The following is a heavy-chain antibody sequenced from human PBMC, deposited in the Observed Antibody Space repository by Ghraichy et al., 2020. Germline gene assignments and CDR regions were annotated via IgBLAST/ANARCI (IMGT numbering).Heavy chain of an antibody. Sequence: ASVKVSCKASGYTFTGYYMHWVRQAPGQGLEWMGWINPNSGGTNYAQKFQGRVTMTRDTSISTAYMELSRLRSDDTAVYYCAREYSSSSGGYYYGMDVWGQGTTVTVSS. D-gene: IGHD6-6*01. J-gene: IGHJ6*02. CDR1: GYTFTGYY. V-gene: IGHV1-2*02. CDR3: AREYSSSSGGYYYGMDV. CDR2: INPNSGGT.